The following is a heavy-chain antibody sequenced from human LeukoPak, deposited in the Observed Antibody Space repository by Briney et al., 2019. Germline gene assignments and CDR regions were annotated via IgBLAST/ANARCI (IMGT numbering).Heavy chain of an antibody. CDR3: ARERPPVVVPAAMPLYYYYYYMDV. Sequence: ASVKVSCKASGYTFTSYGISWVRQAPGQGLEWMGWISAYNGNTNYAQKPQGRVTMTTDTSTSTAYMELRSLRSDDTAVYYCARERPPVVVPAAMPLYYYYYYMDVWGKGTTVTVSS. V-gene: IGHV1-18*01. J-gene: IGHJ6*03. CDR1: GYTFTSYG. D-gene: IGHD2-2*01. CDR2: ISAYNGNT.